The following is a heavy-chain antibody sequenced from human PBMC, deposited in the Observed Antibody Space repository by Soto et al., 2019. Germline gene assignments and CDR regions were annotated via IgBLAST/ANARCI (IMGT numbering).Heavy chain of an antibody. V-gene: IGHV3-23*01. Sequence: GRSLRLSCAASGFTYSSYAMTWVRQAPGKGLEWVSVISGSGDSTHYADSVKGRFTISRENSKNTVYLQMNSLRAEDTAVYYCAKGLRYFDWLLNRGQGTLVTVSS. CDR2: ISGSGDST. J-gene: IGHJ4*02. CDR3: AKGLRYFDWLLN. CDR1: GFTYSSYA. D-gene: IGHD3-9*01.